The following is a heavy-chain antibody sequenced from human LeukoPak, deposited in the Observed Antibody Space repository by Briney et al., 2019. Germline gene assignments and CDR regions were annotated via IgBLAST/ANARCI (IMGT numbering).Heavy chain of an antibody. D-gene: IGHD4-23*01. V-gene: IGHV4-30-2*01. CDR1: GGSISSGGYS. Sequence: SSQTLSLTCAVSGGSISSGGYSWSWIRQPPGKGLEWIGYIYHSGSTYYNPSLKSRVTISVDRSKNQFSLKLSSVTAADTAVYYCARVRWVGSNWFDPWGQGTLVTVSS. CDR3: ARVRWVGSNWFDP. J-gene: IGHJ5*02. CDR2: IYHSGST.